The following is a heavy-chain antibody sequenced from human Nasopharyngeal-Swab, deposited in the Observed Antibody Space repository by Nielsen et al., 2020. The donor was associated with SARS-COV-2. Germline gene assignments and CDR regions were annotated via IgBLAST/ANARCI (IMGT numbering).Heavy chain of an antibody. CDR1: GYTFTGYY. CDR3: AREEITIFGVVIIRGDGDYYYGMDV. CDR2: INPNSGGT. V-gene: IGHV1-2*02. J-gene: IGHJ6*02. Sequence: ASVKVSCKASGYTFTGYYMHWVRQAPGQGLEWMGWINPNSGGTNYAQKFKGRVTMTRDTSISTAYMELSRLRSDDTAVYYCAREEITIFGVVIIRGDGDYYYGMDVWGQGTTVTVSS. D-gene: IGHD3-3*01.